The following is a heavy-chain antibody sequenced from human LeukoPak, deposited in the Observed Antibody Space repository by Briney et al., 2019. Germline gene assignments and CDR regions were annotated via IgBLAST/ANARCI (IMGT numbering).Heavy chain of an antibody. CDR1: GGTFSSYA. CDR3: ARGHVVAAPLDY. D-gene: IGHD2-15*01. CDR2: IIPIFGTA. Sequence: SVKVSCKASGGTFSSYAISWVRQAPGQGLEWMGGIIPIFGTANYAQKFQGRVTITADESTSTAYMELSSLRSEDTAVYYRARGHVVAAPLDYWGQGTLVTVSS. J-gene: IGHJ4*02. V-gene: IGHV1-69*13.